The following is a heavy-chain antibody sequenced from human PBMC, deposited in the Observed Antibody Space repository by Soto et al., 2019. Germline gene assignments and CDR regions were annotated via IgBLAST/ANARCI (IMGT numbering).Heavy chain of an antibody. CDR2: MNPNSGNT. CDR1: GYTFTSYD. J-gene: IGHJ4*02. V-gene: IGHV1-8*01. D-gene: IGHD3-3*01. CDR3: ARASSPFGVVILGEIDY. Sequence: QVQLVQSGAEVKKPGASVKVSCKASGYTFTSYDINWVRQATGQGLEWMGWMNPNSGNTGYAQKFQGRVPMTRXXSXSXAYMELSSLRSEDTAVYYCARASSPFGVVILGEIDYWGQGTLVTVSS.